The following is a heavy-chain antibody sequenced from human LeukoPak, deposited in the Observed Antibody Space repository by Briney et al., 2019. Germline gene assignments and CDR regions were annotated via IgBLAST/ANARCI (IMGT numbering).Heavy chain of an antibody. J-gene: IGHJ6*02. D-gene: IGHD6-25*01. Sequence: GRSLRLSCAASGFTFDDYAMHWVRQAPGKGLEWVSGISWNCGSIGYADSVKGRFTISRDNAKNSLYLQMNSLRAEDTALYYCAKETAAKYYYYYYGMDVWGQGTTVTVSS. CDR1: GFTFDDYA. CDR2: ISWNCGSI. CDR3: AKETAAKYYYYYYGMDV. V-gene: IGHV3-9*01.